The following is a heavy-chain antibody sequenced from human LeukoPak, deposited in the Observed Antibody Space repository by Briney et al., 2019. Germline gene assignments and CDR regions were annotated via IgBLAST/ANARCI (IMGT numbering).Heavy chain of an antibody. J-gene: IGHJ4*02. CDR3: ARGKRGKGLKTYYYDSSGYWPIDY. D-gene: IGHD3-22*01. CDR1: GGSFSGYY. CDR2: INHSEST. Sequence: PSETLSLTCAVYGGSFSGYYWSWLRQPPGKGLEWIGEINHSESTNYNPSLKSRVTISVDTSKNQFSLKLSSVTAADTAVYYCARGKRGKGLKTYYYDSSGYWPIDYWGQGTLVTVSS. V-gene: IGHV4-34*01.